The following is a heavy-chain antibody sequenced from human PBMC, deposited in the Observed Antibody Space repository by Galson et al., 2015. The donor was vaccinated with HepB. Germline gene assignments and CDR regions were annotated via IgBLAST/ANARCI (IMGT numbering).Heavy chain of an antibody. Sequence: SVKVSCKASGYTFTSYDINWVRQATGQGLEWMGWMNPNSGDTGYAQKFQGRVTMTRNTSISTAYMELSSLRSEDTAVYYCARATNGVLNYYYSYLDVLGTSTTVTVSS. CDR1: GYTFTSYD. CDR3: ARATNGVLNYYYSYLDV. V-gene: IGHV1-8*01. CDR2: MNPNSGDT. J-gene: IGHJ6*03. D-gene: IGHD2-8*01.